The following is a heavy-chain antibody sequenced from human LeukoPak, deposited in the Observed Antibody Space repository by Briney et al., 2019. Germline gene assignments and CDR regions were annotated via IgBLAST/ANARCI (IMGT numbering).Heavy chain of an antibody. CDR1: GYTFTGYY. V-gene: IGHV1-2*02. Sequence: ASVKVSCKASGYTFTGYYMHWVRQAPGQGLEWMGWINPNSGGTNYAQKFQGRVTMTRDTSISTAYMELSRLRSDDTAVYYCARDSGGYYYDSSGYYYPFDYWGQGTLVTVSS. D-gene: IGHD3-22*01. CDR3: ARDSGGYYYDSSGYYYPFDY. J-gene: IGHJ4*02. CDR2: INPNSGGT.